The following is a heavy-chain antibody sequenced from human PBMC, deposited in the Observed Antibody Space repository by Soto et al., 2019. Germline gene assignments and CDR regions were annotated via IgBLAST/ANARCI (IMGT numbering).Heavy chain of an antibody. J-gene: IGHJ6*02. Sequence: SVKVSCKASGGTFSSYAISWVRQAPGQGLEWMGGIIPIFGTANYAQKFQGGVTITADESTSTAYMELSSLRSEDTAVYYCAREGAIFGVVINYYYYGMDVWGQGTTVTVSS. CDR3: AREGAIFGVVINYYYYGMDV. CDR1: GGTFSSYA. D-gene: IGHD3-3*01. V-gene: IGHV1-69*13. CDR2: IIPIFGTA.